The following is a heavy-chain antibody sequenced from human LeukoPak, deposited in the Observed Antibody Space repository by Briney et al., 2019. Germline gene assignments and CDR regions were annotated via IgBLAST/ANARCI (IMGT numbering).Heavy chain of an antibody. V-gene: IGHV4-59*01. CDR3: ARCYDFWSGTQFDP. J-gene: IGHJ5*02. CDR1: GGSIRNYY. D-gene: IGHD3-3*01. Sequence: SETLSLTCSVSGGSIRNYYWIWIRQPPGKGLEWIGYIYYSGSTNYNPSLKSRITMSVDTSKNQFSLKLSSVTAADTAVYYCARCYDFWSGTQFDPWGQGTLVTVSS. CDR2: IYYSGST.